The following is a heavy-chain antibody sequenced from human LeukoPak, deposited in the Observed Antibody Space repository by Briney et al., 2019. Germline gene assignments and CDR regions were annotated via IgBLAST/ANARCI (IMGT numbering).Heavy chain of an antibody. CDR3: TRRRVAVAGNYYYYYMDV. J-gene: IGHJ6*03. CDR1: GFTFSGSA. CDR2: IRSKANSYAT. Sequence: GGSLRLSCAPSGFTFSGSAMHWVRQASGKGLEWVGRIRSKANSYATAYAASVKGRFTISRDDSKNTAYLQMNSLKTEDTAVYYCTRRRVAVAGNYYYYYMDVWGKGTTVTVSS. V-gene: IGHV3-73*01. D-gene: IGHD6-19*01.